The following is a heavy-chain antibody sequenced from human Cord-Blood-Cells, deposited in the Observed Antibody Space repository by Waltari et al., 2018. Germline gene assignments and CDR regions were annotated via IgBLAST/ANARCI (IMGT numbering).Heavy chain of an antibody. CDR2: ISYDGSNK. CDR3: AEIRGFDY. Sequence: QVQLVESGGGVVQPGRSLRLSCAASGFTFSSYAMHGVRQAPGKGLEWVAVISYDGSNKYYADSVKGRFTISRDNSKNTLYLQMNSLRAEDTAVYYCAEIRGFDYWAREPWSPSPQ. D-gene: IGHD3-10*01. V-gene: IGHV3-30-3*01. J-gene: IGHJ4*02. CDR1: GFTFSSYA.